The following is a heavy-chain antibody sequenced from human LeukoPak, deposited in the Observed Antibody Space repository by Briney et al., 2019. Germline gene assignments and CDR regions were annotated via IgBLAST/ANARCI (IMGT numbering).Heavy chain of an antibody. J-gene: IGHJ4*02. CDR2: IYYSGST. CDR1: GGSFSGYY. CDR3: ARWVYSSSWYFDY. V-gene: IGHV4-59*01. Sequence: SETLSLTCAVYGGSFSGYYWSWIRQPPGKGLEWIGYIYYSGSTNYNPSLKSRVTISVDTSKNQFSLKLSSVTAADTAVYYCARWVYSSSWYFDYWGQGTLVTVSS. D-gene: IGHD6-6*01.